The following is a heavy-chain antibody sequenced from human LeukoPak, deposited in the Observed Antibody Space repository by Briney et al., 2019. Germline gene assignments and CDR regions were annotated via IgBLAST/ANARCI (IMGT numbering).Heavy chain of an antibody. Sequence: QSGGSLRLSCAASGFTFNKYWMTWVRQAPGKGLEWVAVISYDGSNKYYADSVKGRFTISRDNSKNTLYLQMNSLRAEDTAVYYCATAHDDSGFDYWGQGTLVTVSS. V-gene: IGHV3-30*03. CDR2: ISYDGSNK. CDR3: ATAHDDSGFDY. J-gene: IGHJ4*02. CDR1: GFTFNKYW. D-gene: IGHD3-22*01.